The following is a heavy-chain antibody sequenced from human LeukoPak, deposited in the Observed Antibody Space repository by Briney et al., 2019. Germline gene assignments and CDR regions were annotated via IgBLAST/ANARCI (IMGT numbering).Heavy chain of an antibody. CDR3: AIRGGYYYASSGYYYY. Sequence: GGSLRLSCAASGFTFSSYAMSWVRQAPGKGLEWVSTISGSGGTTHFADSVKGRLTISRDNSKKTLYLQMNSLRAEDTAVYYCAIRGGYYYASSGYYYYWGQGNLVTVSS. V-gene: IGHV3-23*01. D-gene: IGHD3-22*01. J-gene: IGHJ4*02. CDR1: GFTFSSYA. CDR2: ISGSGGTT.